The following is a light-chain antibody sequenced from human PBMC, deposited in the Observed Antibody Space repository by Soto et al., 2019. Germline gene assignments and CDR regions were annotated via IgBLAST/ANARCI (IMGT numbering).Light chain of an antibody. CDR2: EVS. V-gene: IGLV2-8*01. CDR1: SRDVGSYNY. J-gene: IGLJ2*01. Sequence: QSALTQPPSASGSPGQSVTISCTGTSRDVGSYNYVSWYQQHPGKAPKLMIYEVSKRPSGVPDRFSGSKSGNTASLTVSGLQAEDEAEYYCSSYAGSNIVFGGGTQLTVL. CDR3: SSYAGSNIV.